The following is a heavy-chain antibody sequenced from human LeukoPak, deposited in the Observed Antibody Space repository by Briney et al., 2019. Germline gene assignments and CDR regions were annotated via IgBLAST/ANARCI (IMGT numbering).Heavy chain of an antibody. CDR1: GGSISSYY. Sequence: PSETLSLTCTVSGGSISSYYWSWIRQPPGKGLEWIGYIYYSGSTNYNPSLKSRVTISVDTSKNQFSLKLSSVTAADTAVYYCARDSGRPFRGMDYWGQRTLVTVSS. CDR3: ARDSGRPFRGMDY. CDR2: IYYSGST. J-gene: IGHJ4*02. D-gene: IGHD3-10*01. V-gene: IGHV4-59*01.